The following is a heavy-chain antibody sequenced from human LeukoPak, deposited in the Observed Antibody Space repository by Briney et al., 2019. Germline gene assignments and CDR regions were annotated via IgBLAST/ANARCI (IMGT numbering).Heavy chain of an antibody. Sequence: GRSLRLSCAASGFTFISYAMHWVRQAPGKGLEWVAVISYDGSNKYYADSVKGRFTISRDNSKNTLYLQMNSLRAEDTAVYYCARAPRYYYDSSGYYYLTHFDYWGQGTLVTVSS. CDR3: ARAPRYYYDSSGYYYLTHFDY. J-gene: IGHJ4*02. V-gene: IGHV3-30*04. CDR2: ISYDGSNK. D-gene: IGHD3-22*01. CDR1: GFTFISYA.